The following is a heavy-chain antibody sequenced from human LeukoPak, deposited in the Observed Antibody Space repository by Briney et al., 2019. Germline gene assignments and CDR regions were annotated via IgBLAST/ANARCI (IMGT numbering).Heavy chain of an antibody. J-gene: IGHJ6*02. CDR3: ARHIDCSSTSCYPYYYGMDV. CDR1: GVSISSSSYY. D-gene: IGHD2-2*01. Sequence: PSETLSLTCTVSGVSISSSSYYWGWIRQPPGKGLEWIGSIYYSGSTYYNPSLKSRVTISVDTSKNQFSLKLSSVTAADTAVYYCARHIDCSSTSCYPYYYGMDVWGQGTTVTVSS. CDR2: IYYSGST. V-gene: IGHV4-39*01.